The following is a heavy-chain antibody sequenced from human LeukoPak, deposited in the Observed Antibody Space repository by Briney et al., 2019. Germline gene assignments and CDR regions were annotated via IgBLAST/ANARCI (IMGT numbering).Heavy chain of an antibody. CDR1: GFTFSNAW. CDR2: ISYDGSNK. J-gene: IGHJ6*02. V-gene: IGHV3-30*18. D-gene: IGHD2-2*01. CDR3: AKDRKAAISYYYYYGMDV. Sequence: SGGSLRLSCAASGFTFSNAWMSWVRQAPGKGLEWVAVISYDGSNKYYADSVKGRFTISRDNSKNTLYLQMNSLRAEDTAVYYCAKDRKAAISYYYYYGMDVWGQGTTVTVSS.